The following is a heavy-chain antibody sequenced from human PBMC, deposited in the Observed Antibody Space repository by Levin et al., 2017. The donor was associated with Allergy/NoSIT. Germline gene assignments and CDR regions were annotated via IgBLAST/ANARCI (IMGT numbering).Heavy chain of an antibody. D-gene: IGHD6-19*01. CDR3: AKGQWLGPFDY. Sequence: GGSLRLSCAASGFTFSNYAMSWVRQAPGKGLEWVSTISGSGGSTYDADSVKGRFTISRDNSKNMLYLQMNSLRAEDTAVYYCAKGQWLGPFDYWGQGTLVTVSS. V-gene: IGHV3-23*01. CDR1: GFTFSNYA. J-gene: IGHJ4*02. CDR2: ISGSGGST.